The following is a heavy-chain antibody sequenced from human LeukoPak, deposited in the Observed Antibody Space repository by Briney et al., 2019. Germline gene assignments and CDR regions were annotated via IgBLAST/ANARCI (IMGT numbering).Heavy chain of an antibody. D-gene: IGHD3-22*01. Sequence: ASVKVSCKASGGTFSSYAISWVRQAPGQGLEWMGRIIPILGIANYAQKFQGRVTITADKSTSTAYMELSSLRSDDTAVYYCARVFGTPTYDSSGRRPPFYDYWGQGTLVTVSS. V-gene: IGHV1-69*04. J-gene: IGHJ4*02. CDR3: ARVFGTPTYDSSGRRPPFYDY. CDR1: GGTFSSYA. CDR2: IIPILGIA.